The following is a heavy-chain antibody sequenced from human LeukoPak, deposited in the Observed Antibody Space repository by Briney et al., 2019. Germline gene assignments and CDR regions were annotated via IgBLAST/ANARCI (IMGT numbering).Heavy chain of an antibody. CDR2: IIPIFGTA. Sequence: ASVKVSCKASGGTFISYAISWVRQAPGQGLEWMGGIIPIFGTANYAQKFQGRVTITADESTSTAYMELSSLRSEDTAVYYCARVPRITIFGVVKYYYYGMDVWGQGTTVTVSS. CDR1: GGTFISYA. CDR3: ARVPRITIFGVVKYYYYGMDV. D-gene: IGHD3-3*01. J-gene: IGHJ6*02. V-gene: IGHV1-69*13.